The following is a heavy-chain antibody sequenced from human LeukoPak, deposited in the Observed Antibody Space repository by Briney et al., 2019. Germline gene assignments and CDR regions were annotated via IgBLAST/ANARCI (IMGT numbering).Heavy chain of an antibody. Sequence: GGSLRLSCAASGFIFTDFWMNWARQTPGKGLEWVANIRQDSSEIFYVDSLRGRFTISRDNAKNSVYLQINDLTDEDTGVYYCARGSREYSNRPFGPWGQGTQVTVSS. J-gene: IGHJ5*02. CDR2: IRQDSSEI. V-gene: IGHV3-7*01. CDR1: GFIFTDFW. CDR3: ARGSREYSNRPFGP. D-gene: IGHD4-11*01.